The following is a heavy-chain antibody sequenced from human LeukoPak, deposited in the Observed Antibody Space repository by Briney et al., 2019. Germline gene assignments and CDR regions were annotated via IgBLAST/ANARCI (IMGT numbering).Heavy chain of an antibody. CDR2: ISGSGGST. V-gene: IGHV3-23*01. CDR3: AKRGAEVGATVAPGDY. D-gene: IGHD1-26*01. CDR1: GFTLSSYA. J-gene: IGHJ4*02. Sequence: GGSLRLSCAASGFTLSSYAMSWVSQAPGKGLEWVSAISGSGGSTYYADSVKGRFTISRDNSKNTLYLQMNSLRAEDTAVYYCAKRGAEVGATVAPGDYWGQGTLVTVSS.